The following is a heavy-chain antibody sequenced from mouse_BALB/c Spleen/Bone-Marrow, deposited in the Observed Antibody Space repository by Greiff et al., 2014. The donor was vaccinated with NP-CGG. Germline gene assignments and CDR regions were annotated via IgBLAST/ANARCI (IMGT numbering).Heavy chain of an antibody. D-gene: IGHD2-3*01. J-gene: IGHJ2*01. CDR2: ISSGGST. CDR3: AREVDGWYYFDY. CDR1: GFIFSSYA. Sequence: DVQLVESGGGLVKPGGSLKLSCAASGFIFSSYAMSWVRQTPEKRLEWVASISSGGSTYYPDSVKGRFTISRDNARNILYLQMSSLRSEDTAMYYCAREVDGWYYFDYWGQGTTLTVSS. V-gene: IGHV5-6-5*01.